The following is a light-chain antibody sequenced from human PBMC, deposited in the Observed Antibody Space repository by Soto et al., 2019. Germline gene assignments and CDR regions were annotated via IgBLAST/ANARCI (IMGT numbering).Light chain of an antibody. J-gene: IGLJ2*01. CDR2: EGN. CDR3: CSYAGSTTVI. CDR1: SSDVGYYNL. Sequence: QSALTQPASVSGSPGPSITISCTGTSSDVGYYNLVSWYQQLPGKAPKLIIYEGNKRPSGVSDRFSGSKSGNTASLTVSGLQAEDEAVYHCCSYAGSTTVIFGGGTKLTVL. V-gene: IGLV2-23*01.